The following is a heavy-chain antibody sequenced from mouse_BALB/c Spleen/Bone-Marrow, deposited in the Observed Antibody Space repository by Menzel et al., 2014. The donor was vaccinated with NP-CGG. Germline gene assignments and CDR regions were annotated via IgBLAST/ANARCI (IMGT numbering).Heavy chain of an antibody. CDR3: ARFPMDY. CDR2: IRNKAYGYTT. Sequence: EVMLVESGGGLVQPGGSLGLSCTTSGFTFTDYYMSWVRQLPGKALEWLAFIRNKAYGYTTEYSASVRGRFTISRDNSQSILYLQMNTLRAEDSATYYCARFPMDYWGQGTSVTVSS. V-gene: IGHV7-3*02. CDR1: GFTFTDYY. J-gene: IGHJ4*01.